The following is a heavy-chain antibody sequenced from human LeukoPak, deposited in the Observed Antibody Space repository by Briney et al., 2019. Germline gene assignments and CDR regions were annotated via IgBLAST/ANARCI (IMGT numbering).Heavy chain of an antibody. CDR1: GYTFTSYY. CDR2: INPSGGST. Sequence: ASVKVSCKASGYTFTSYYMHWVRQASGQGLEWMGIINPSGGSTSYAQKFQGRVTMTRDMSTSTVYMELSSLRSEDTAVYYCARTSIAARYMDVWGKGTTVTVS. V-gene: IGHV1-46*01. CDR3: ARTSIAARYMDV. D-gene: IGHD6-6*01. J-gene: IGHJ6*03.